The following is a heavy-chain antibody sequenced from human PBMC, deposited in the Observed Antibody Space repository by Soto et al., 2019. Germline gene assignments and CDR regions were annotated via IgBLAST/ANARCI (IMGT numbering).Heavy chain of an antibody. CDR1: GGSISTNY. CDR2: IYYSGTT. J-gene: IGHJ4*02. CDR3: AREAYSSGWYGD. D-gene: IGHD6-19*01. Sequence: PSEPLSLTCPVSGGSISTNYWNWIRQPPGKGLEWIGYIYYSGTTNYNPSLQSRVSISVDMSRNQFSLKLRLVTAADTAVYYCAREAYSSGWYGDWGPGTLVTVSS. V-gene: IGHV4-59*01.